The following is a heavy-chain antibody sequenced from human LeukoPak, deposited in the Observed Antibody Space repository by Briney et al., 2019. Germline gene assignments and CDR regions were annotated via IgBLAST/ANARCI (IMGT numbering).Heavy chain of an antibody. CDR3: AREHSTPDYSYYYMDV. Sequence: GGSLRLSCTASGFTFSDYYMSWIRQAPGKGLEWVSYITSSGSTIDYADSVKGRFTISRDNAKSSLFLQMNSLRAEDTAVYYCAREHSTPDYSYYYMDVWGKGTTVTVSS. CDR1: GFTFSDYY. CDR2: ITSSGSTI. J-gene: IGHJ6*03. V-gene: IGHV3-11*04. D-gene: IGHD6-13*01.